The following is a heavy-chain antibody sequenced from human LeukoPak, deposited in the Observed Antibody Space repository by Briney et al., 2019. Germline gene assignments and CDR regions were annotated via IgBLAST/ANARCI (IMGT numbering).Heavy chain of an antibody. D-gene: IGHD1-26*01. CDR2: IYYSGST. CDR3: ARLGYSGSYYFDY. J-gene: IGHJ4*02. Sequence: SETLSLTCTVSGGSISSYYWSWIRQPPGKGLEWIGYIYYSGSTNYNPSLKSRVTISVDTSKNQFSLKLSSVTAADTAVYYCARLGYSGSYYFDYWGQGTLVTVSS. CDR1: GGSISSYY. V-gene: IGHV4-59*01.